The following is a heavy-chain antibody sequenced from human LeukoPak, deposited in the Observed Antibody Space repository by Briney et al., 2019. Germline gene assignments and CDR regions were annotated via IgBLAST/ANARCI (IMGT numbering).Heavy chain of an antibody. Sequence: ASVKVSCKVSGYTLTELSMHWVRQAPGKGLGWMGGFDPEDGETIYAQKFQGRVAMTEDTSTDTAYMELSSLRSEDTAVYYCATETAGCSSTSCYTRDKNWFDPWGQGTLVTVSS. CDR3: ATETAGCSSTSCYTRDKNWFDP. D-gene: IGHD2-2*02. V-gene: IGHV1-24*01. CDR1: GYTLTELS. J-gene: IGHJ5*02. CDR2: FDPEDGET.